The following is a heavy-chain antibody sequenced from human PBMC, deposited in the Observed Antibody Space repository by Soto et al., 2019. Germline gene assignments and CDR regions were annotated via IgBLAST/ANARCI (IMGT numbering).Heavy chain of an antibody. J-gene: IGHJ4*02. CDR3: ASRGAAAGTWDY. CDR1: GGSISSSSYY. CDR2: IYYSGST. V-gene: IGHV4-39*01. D-gene: IGHD6-13*01. Sequence: PSETLSLTCTVSGGSISSSSYYWGWIRQPPGKGLEWIGSIYYSGSTYYNPSLKSRVTISVDTSKNQFSLKLSSVTAADTAVYYCASRGAAAGTWDYWGQGTLVTVSS.